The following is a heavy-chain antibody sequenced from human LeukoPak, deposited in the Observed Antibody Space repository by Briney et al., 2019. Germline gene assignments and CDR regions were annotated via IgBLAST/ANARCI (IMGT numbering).Heavy chain of an antibody. D-gene: IGHD2-15*01. CDR3: ARDVVAATYNWFDP. Sequence: GASVKVSCKASGGTFSSYAISWVRQAPGQGLEWMGWISAYNGNTNYAQKLQGRVTMTTDTSTSTAYMELRSLRSDDTAVYYCARDVVAATYNWFDPWGQGTLVTVSS. CDR1: GGTFSSYA. J-gene: IGHJ5*02. CDR2: ISAYNGNT. V-gene: IGHV1-18*01.